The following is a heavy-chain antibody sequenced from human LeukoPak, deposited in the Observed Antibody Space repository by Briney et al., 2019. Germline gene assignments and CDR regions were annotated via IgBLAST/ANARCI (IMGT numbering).Heavy chain of an antibody. Sequence: GGSLRLSCEVSGFTFDDYAMHWVRQAPGKGLQWISSINWVGDTSSYADSVKGRFTVSRDNTKGSLYLQMHSLRSEDTALYYCAKDRQYGDYGGGDFFDSWGQGTLVTVSS. J-gene: IGHJ4*02. CDR1: GFTFDDYA. CDR3: AKDRQYGDYGGGDFFDS. CDR2: INWVGDTS. D-gene: IGHD4-17*01. V-gene: IGHV3-43*01.